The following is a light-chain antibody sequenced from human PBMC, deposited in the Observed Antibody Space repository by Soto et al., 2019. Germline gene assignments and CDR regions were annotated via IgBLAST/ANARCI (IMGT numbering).Light chain of an antibody. V-gene: IGKV3-20*01. CDR2: GAS. Sequence: IVLTQAPGTLSLSPWERATLSCRTSRSVNGDYLAWYQQKPGQAPRLLIYGASSRATGIPDRFSGSGSGTDFTLTISRLEPEDFAVYYCQQYGTIFGQGTRLE. CDR3: QQYGTI. CDR1: RSVNGDY. J-gene: IGKJ5*01.